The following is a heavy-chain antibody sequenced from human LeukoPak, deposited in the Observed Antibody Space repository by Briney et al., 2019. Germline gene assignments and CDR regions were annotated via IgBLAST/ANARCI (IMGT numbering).Heavy chain of an antibody. CDR2: IKQDGSEK. D-gene: IGHD1-1*01. Sequence: PGGSLRLSCAASGFTFSSYWMSWVRQAPGKGLEWVANIKQDGSEKYYVDSVKGRFTIFRDNAKNSLYLQMNSLRAEDTAVYYCARDSNNWNDGSIDYWGQGTLVTVSS. CDR3: ARDSNNWNDGSIDY. J-gene: IGHJ4*02. CDR1: GFTFSSYW. V-gene: IGHV3-7*01.